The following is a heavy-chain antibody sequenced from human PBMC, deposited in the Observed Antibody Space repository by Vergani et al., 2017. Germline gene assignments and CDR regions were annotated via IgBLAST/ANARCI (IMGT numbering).Heavy chain of an antibody. CDR3: ARGLGDLVGANWLDY. CDR2: IYYSGST. V-gene: IGHV4-59*01. CDR1: GGSISSYY. D-gene: IGHD1-26*01. J-gene: IGHJ4*02. Sequence: QVQLQESGPGLVKPSETLSLTCTVSGGSISSYYWSWIRQPPGKGLEWIGYIYYSGSTNYNPSLKSRVTISVDTSKNQFSLKLSSVTAADTAVYYCARGLGDLVGANWLDYWGQGTLVTVSP.